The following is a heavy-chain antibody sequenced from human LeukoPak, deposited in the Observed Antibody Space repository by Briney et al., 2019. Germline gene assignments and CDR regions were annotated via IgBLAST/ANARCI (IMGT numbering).Heavy chain of an antibody. Sequence: SETLSLTCAVSGGSISSSNWWSWVRQPPGKGLEWIGYIYYSGSTNYNPSLKSRVTISVDTSKNQFSLKLSSVTAADTAVYYCARGAGMLVLYGAFDIWGQGTMVTVSS. J-gene: IGHJ3*02. CDR1: GGSISSSNW. D-gene: IGHD2-8*01. V-gene: IGHV4-4*02. CDR3: ARGAGMLVLYGAFDI. CDR2: IYYSGST.